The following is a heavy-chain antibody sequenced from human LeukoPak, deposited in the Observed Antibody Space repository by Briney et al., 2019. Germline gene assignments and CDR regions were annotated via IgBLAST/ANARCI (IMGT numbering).Heavy chain of an antibody. CDR2: ISGSGGSI. D-gene: IGHD6-19*01. CDR3: ATGYSSGWFWGLDY. CDR1: GFTFSSYA. J-gene: IGHJ4*02. V-gene: IGHV3-23*01. Sequence: GGSLRLSCAASGFTFSSYAMSWVRQAPGKGLEWVSAISGSGGSIYYADSVKGRFTLSRDNSKNTLHLQMNSLRAEDTAVYYCATGYSSGWFWGLDYWGQGTLVTVSS.